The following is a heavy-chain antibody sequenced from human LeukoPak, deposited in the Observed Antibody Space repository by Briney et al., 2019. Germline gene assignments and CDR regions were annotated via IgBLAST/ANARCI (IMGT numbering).Heavy chain of an antibody. V-gene: IGHV4-34*01. D-gene: IGHD3-10*01. J-gene: IGHJ5*02. CDR1: GGSFSGYY. CDR3: ARGWRYYST. Sequence: SETLSLTCAVYGGSFSGYYWSWIRQPPGKGLEWIGEINHSGSTNYNPSLKSRVTISVDTFKNQFSLKLSSVTAADTAVYYCARGWRYYSTWGQGTLVTVSS. CDR2: INHSGST.